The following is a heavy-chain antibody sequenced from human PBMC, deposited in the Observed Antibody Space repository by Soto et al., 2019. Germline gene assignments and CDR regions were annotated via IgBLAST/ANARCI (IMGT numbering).Heavy chain of an antibody. CDR2: VIPIFGTA. Sequence: QVQLVQSGAEVKKPGSSVKVSCKASGGTFGSYAISWVRQAPGQGLEWMGGVIPIFGTANYAQKFQGRVTITADETTSTAYRELSSLRSEDTAVYYCAKEYSSSSGGYYFDYWCQGTLVTVSS. J-gene: IGHJ4*02. D-gene: IGHD6-6*01. V-gene: IGHV1-69*01. CDR3: AKEYSSSSGGYYFDY. CDR1: GGTFGSYA.